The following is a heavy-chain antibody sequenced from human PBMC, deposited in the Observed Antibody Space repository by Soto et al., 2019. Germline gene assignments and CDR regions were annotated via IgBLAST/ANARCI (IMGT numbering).Heavy chain of an antibody. Sequence: SQTLSLTCAISGDSVSSNSAAWNWIRQSPSRGLEWLERTYYRSKWYNDYAVSVKSRITINPDTSKNQFSLQLNSVTPEDTAVYYCARGLRYCSGGSCYSVQYWFDPWGQGTLVTVSS. CDR1: GDSVSSNSAA. CDR3: ARGLRYCSGGSCYSVQYWFDP. D-gene: IGHD2-15*01. J-gene: IGHJ5*02. V-gene: IGHV6-1*01. CDR2: TYYRSKWYN.